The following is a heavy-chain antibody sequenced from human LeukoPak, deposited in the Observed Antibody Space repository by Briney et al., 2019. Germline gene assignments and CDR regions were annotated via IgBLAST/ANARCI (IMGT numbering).Heavy chain of an antibody. J-gene: IGHJ5*02. CDR1: GYTFTSYA. CDR3: AREVDIVVVVRADNWFDP. Sequence: GASVKVSCKASGYTFTSYAMNWVRQAPGQGLEWMGWINTNTGNPTYAQGFTGRFVFSLDTSVSTAYLQISSLKAEDTAVYYYAREVDIVVVVRADNWFDPWGQGTLVTVSS. CDR2: INTNTGNP. V-gene: IGHV7-4-1*02. D-gene: IGHD2-15*01.